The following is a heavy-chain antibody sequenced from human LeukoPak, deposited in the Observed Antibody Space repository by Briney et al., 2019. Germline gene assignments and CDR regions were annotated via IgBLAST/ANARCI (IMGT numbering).Heavy chain of an antibody. CDR2: ISGSGVST. CDR1: GFTFSSYA. J-gene: IGHJ6*03. Sequence: TGGSLRLSCAASGFTFSSYAMSWVRQAPGKGLEWVSAISGSGVSTYYAASVKGRFTISRDNSKNTLYLQMNSLRAEDTAVYYCAKGMQYYYYMDVWGKGTTVTVSS. D-gene: IGHD3-10*01. CDR3: AKGMQYYYYMDV. V-gene: IGHV3-23*01.